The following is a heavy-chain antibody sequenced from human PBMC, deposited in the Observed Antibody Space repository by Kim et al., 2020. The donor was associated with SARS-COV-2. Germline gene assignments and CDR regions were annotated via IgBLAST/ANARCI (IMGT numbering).Heavy chain of an antibody. D-gene: IGHD1-7*01. J-gene: IGHJ5*02. Sequence: YAAYVKGRFTISRDDSKSMAYLQMNSLKTEDTAVYYCTRVDLELPMWFDPWGQGTLVTVSS. V-gene: IGHV3-49*02. CDR3: TRVDLELPMWFDP.